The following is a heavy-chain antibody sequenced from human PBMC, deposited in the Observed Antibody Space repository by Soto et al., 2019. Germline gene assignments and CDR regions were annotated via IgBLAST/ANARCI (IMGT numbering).Heavy chain of an antibody. Sequence: QLQLQESGPGLVKPSETLSLTCTVSGGSISSSSYYWGWIRQPPGKGLEWIGSIYYSGSTYYNPSLKSRVTISVDTSKNQFSLKLSSVTAADTAVYYCASFPGHTAVAGRGGVFDYWGQGTLVTVSS. CDR2: IYYSGST. CDR3: ASFPGHTAVAGRGGVFDY. J-gene: IGHJ4*02. D-gene: IGHD6-19*01. V-gene: IGHV4-39*01. CDR1: GGSISSSSYY.